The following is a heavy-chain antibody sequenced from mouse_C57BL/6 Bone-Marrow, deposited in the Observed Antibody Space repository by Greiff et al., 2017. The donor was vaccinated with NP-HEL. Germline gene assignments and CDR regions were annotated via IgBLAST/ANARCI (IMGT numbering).Heavy chain of an antibody. J-gene: IGHJ1*03. V-gene: IGHV1-18*01. Sequence: EVKLQQSGPELVKPGASVKIPCKASGYTFTDYNMDWVKQSHGKSLEWIGDINPNNGGTIYNQKFKGKATLTVDKSSSTAYMELRSLTSEDTAVYYCARWGYYSNLYWYFDVWGTGTTVTVSS. CDR2: INPNNGGT. CDR3: ARWGYYSNLYWYFDV. CDR1: GYTFTDYN. D-gene: IGHD2-5*01.